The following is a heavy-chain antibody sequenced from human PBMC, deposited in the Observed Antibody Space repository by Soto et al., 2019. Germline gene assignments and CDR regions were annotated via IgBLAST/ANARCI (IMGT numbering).Heavy chain of an antibody. CDR2: IIPIFGTA. CDR3: ARDPKVAARPYGMDV. Sequence: AAVNVSCKASGGTFSSYAISWVRQAPVQGLEWMGGIIPIFGTANYAQKFQGRVTITADESTSTAYMELSSLRSEDTAVYYCARDPKVAARPYGMDVWGQGNTVTVSS. J-gene: IGHJ6*02. V-gene: IGHV1-69*13. CDR1: GGTFSSYA. D-gene: IGHD6-6*01.